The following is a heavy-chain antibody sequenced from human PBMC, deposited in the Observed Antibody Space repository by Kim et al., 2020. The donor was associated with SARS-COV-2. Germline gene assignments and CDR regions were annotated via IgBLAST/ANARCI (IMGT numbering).Heavy chain of an antibody. Sequence: NYNPALKSRVTIAVDKSKNQFSLKLSSVTAADTAVYYCAKAGYSSSWYAYWGQGTLVTVSS. J-gene: IGHJ4*02. CDR3: AKAGYSSSWYAY. D-gene: IGHD6-13*01. V-gene: IGHV4-4*02.